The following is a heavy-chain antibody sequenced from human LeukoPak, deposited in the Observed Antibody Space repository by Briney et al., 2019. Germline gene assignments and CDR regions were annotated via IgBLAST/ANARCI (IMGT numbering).Heavy chain of an antibody. CDR3: ARHGQQLANYYHGMDV. CDR1: GGSISSYY. V-gene: IGHV4-59*08. D-gene: IGHD6-13*01. Sequence: SSETLSLTCTVSGGSISSYYWSWIRQPPGKGLEWIGYIYYSGSTNYNPSLKSRVTMSVATSNNQFSLKLSSVTAADTAVYYCARHGQQLANYYHGMDVWGQGTTVTVSS. J-gene: IGHJ6*02. CDR2: IYYSGST.